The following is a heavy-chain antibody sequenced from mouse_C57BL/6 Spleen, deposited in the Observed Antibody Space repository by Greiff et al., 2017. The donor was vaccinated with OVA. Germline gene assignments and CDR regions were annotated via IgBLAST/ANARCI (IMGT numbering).Heavy chain of an antibody. CDR1: GYTFTSYW. CDR3: ARREFITTVVAPLAY. J-gene: IGHJ3*01. Sequence: QVQLQQPGAELVKPGASVKLSCKASGYTFTSYWMQWVKQRPGQGLEWIGEIDPSDSYTNYNQKFKGKATLTVDTSSSTAYMQLSSLTSEDSAVYYCARREFITTVVAPLAYWGQGTLVTVSA. CDR2: IDPSDSYT. V-gene: IGHV1-50*01. D-gene: IGHD1-1*01.